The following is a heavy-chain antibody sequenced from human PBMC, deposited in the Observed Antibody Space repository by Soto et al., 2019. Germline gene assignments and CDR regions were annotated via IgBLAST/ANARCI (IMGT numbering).Heavy chain of an antibody. J-gene: IGHJ6*02. Sequence: QVQLQQWGAGLLKPSETLSLTCAVYGGSFSGYYWSWIRQPPGKGLEWIGEINHSGSTNYNPSLKSRVTIPVDTSKNQFSLKLSSVTAADTAVYYCARGRVITFGGVIAYHYGMDVWGQGTTVTVSS. CDR3: ARGRVITFGGVIAYHYGMDV. CDR2: INHSGST. D-gene: IGHD3-16*02. V-gene: IGHV4-34*01. CDR1: GGSFSGYY.